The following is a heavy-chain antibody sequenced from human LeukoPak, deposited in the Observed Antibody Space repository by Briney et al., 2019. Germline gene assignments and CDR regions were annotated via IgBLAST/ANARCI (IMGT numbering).Heavy chain of an antibody. V-gene: IGHV4-59*08. Sequence: PSETLSLTCTVSGGSIGSYYWSWIRQPPGKRLEWLGYINQSGSTTYNPSLKSRLTMSVDTSKNQISLNLISLTAADTAVYYCARLPGIAAVWGQGTLVTVSS. D-gene: IGHD6-13*01. CDR3: ARLPGIAAV. CDR1: GGSIGSYY. J-gene: IGHJ4*02. CDR2: INQSGST.